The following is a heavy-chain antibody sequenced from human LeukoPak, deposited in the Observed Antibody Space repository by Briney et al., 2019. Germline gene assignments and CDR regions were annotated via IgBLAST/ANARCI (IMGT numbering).Heavy chain of an antibody. CDR2: ISYDGSNK. J-gene: IGHJ4*02. CDR1: GFTFSSYG. V-gene: IGHV3-30*03. D-gene: IGHD3-16*01. CDR3: ALGGWYFDY. Sequence: PGGSLRLSCAASGFTFSSYGMHWVRQAPGKGLEWVAVISYDGSNKYYADSVKGRFTISRDNSKNTLYLQMNSLRAEDTAVYYCALGGWYFDYWGQGTLVTVSS.